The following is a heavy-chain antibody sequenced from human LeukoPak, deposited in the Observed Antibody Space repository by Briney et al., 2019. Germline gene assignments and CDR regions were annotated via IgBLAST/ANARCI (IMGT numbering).Heavy chain of an antibody. CDR1: GFTFSSYS. CDR2: ISSSSGYI. V-gene: IGHV3-21*01. CDR3: ARDAYSSSWYSTFSDY. Sequence: PGGSLRLSCAASGFTFSSYSMNWVRQAPGKGLEWVSSISSSSGYIYYADSVKGRFTISRDNAKNSLYLQMNSLRAEDTAVYYCARDAYSSSWYSTFSDYWGQGTLVTVSS. J-gene: IGHJ4*02. D-gene: IGHD6-13*01.